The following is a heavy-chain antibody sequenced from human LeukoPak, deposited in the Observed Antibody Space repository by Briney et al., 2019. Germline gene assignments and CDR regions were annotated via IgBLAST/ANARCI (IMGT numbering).Heavy chain of an antibody. CDR1: GYTFTSYG. J-gene: IGHJ4*02. Sequence: ASVKVSCKASGYTFTSYGISWVRQAPGQGLEWMGWISAYNGNTNYAQKFQGRVTMTEDTSTDTAYMELSSLRSEDTAVYYCATWADYGSGSYYLTFDYWGQGTLVTVSS. CDR3: ATWADYGSGSYYLTFDY. D-gene: IGHD3-10*01. CDR2: ISAYNGNT. V-gene: IGHV1-18*01.